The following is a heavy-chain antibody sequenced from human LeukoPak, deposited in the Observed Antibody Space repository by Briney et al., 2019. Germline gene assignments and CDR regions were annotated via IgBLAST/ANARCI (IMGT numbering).Heavy chain of an antibody. CDR1: GFTFSSYT. Sequence: GGSLRLSRAASGFTFSSYTMNWVRQAPGKGLEWVSSISSSSSYIYYADSVKGRFTISRDNSKNTLYLQMNSLRAEDTAVYYCARETGSGWTGFFDYWGQGTLVTVSS. V-gene: IGHV3-21*01. CDR2: ISSSSSYI. J-gene: IGHJ4*02. CDR3: ARETGSGWTGFFDY. D-gene: IGHD6-19*01.